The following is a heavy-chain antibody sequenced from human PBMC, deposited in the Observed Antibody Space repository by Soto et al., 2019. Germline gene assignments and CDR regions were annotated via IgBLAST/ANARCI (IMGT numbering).Heavy chain of an antibody. CDR1: GYSFTSYW. CDR3: AREDDGGDRDYYGLDI. J-gene: IGHJ6*02. Sequence: GESLKISCKGSGYSFTSYWIGWVRQMPGKGLEWMGIIYPGDSDTRYNPSLRSRLTVSVDTSKNLFSLKLSSVTAADTAVYFCAREDDGGDRDYYGLDIWGPGTTVTVSS. V-gene: IGHV5-51*06. D-gene: IGHD2-21*02. CDR2: IYPGDSDT.